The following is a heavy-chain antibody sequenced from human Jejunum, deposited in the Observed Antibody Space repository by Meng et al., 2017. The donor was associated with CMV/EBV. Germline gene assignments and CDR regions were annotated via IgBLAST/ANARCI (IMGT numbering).Heavy chain of an antibody. CDR2: ISAYNGNT. D-gene: IGHD6-13*01. CDR3: VASSSSWYQNWFDP. Sequence: QVQFVKSVDEVKKPGASGKVSCKASGYTFTSYGISWVRQAPGQGLEWMGWISAYNGNTNYAQKLQGRVTMTTDTSTSTAYMELRSLRSDDTAVYYCVASSSSWYQNWFDPWGQGTLVTVSS. CDR1: GYTFTSYG. V-gene: IGHV1-18*01. J-gene: IGHJ5*02.